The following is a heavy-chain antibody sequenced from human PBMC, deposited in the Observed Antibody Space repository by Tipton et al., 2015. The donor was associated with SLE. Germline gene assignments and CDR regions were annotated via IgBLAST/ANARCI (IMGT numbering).Heavy chain of an antibody. CDR1: GFSISSGYY. CDR2: IYHSGNT. Sequence: TLSLTCAVSGFSISSGYYWGWIRQPPGKGLEWIGSIYHSGNTYYNPSLKSRVSISIDTSRNEVFLRLSSVTAADTAVYYCTRHDYDSNGYYQHYFDYWGQGTLVTVSS. J-gene: IGHJ4*02. D-gene: IGHD3-22*01. V-gene: IGHV4-38-2*01. CDR3: TRHDYDSNGYYQHYFDY.